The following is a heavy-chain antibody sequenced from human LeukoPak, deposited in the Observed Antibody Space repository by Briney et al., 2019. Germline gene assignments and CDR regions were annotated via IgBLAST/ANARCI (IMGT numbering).Heavy chain of an antibody. J-gene: IGHJ4*02. CDR2: IYSGGST. Sequence: GGSLRLSCAASGFTVSSNYMNWVRQAPGKGLEWVSVIYSGGSTYYADSVKGRFTISRDNSKNTLYLQMNSLRAEDTAVYYCARDPGSGYFDYWGQGTLVAVSS. CDR3: ARDPGSGYFDY. V-gene: IGHV3-53*01. D-gene: IGHD3-22*01. CDR1: GFTVSSNY.